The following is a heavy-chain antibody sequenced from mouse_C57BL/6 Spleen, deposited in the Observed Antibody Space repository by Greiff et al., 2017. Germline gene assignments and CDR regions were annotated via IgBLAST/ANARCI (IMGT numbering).Heavy chain of an antibody. J-gene: IGHJ3*01. D-gene: IGHD1-2*01. V-gene: IGHV14-2*01. CDR1: GFNIKDYY. CDR3: ARGDDGIAY. Sequence: VQLQQSGAELVKPGASVKLSCTASGFNIKDYYMHWVKQRTEQGLEWIGRIDPEDGETKYAPKFPGKATITADTSSNTAYLQLSSLPSEDTAVYYCARGDDGIAYWGQGTLVTVSA. CDR2: IDPEDGET.